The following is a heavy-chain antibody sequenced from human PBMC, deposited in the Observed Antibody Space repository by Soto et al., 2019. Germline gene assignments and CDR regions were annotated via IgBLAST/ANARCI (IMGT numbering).Heavy chain of an antibody. CDR1: GGSINTFY. CDR3: AREGSYSAYNFAHGIQLWSFDF. D-gene: IGHD5-12*01. CDR2: IFSSGST. V-gene: IGHV4-4*07. Sequence: SETLSLTCTVSGGSINTFYWSWVRQPAGKGLEWIGRIFSSGSTSFNPSLESRAAMSVDTSKNHFSLNLSSVTAADMAVYYCAREGSYSAYNFAHGIQLWSFDFWGQGALVTVSS. J-gene: IGHJ4*02.